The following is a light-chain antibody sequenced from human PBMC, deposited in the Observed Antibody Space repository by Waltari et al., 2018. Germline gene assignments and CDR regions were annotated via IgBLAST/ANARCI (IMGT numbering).Light chain of an antibody. J-gene: IGKJ1*01. CDR1: QGFRVY. CDR2: CAS. Sequence: AIQLTQSPSSLSASVGANVPITCRASQGFRVYLAWYPQKPGKPPKLLIYCASSLQSGVPSRFSGGASGSDFTLTISSLQPEDSATYYCLQDYIYPRTFGQGTKVELK. CDR3: LQDYIYPRT. V-gene: IGKV1-6*02.